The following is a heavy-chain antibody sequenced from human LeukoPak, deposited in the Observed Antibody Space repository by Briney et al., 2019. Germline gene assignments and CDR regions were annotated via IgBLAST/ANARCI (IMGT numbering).Heavy chain of an antibody. CDR1: GFAFTNYV. J-gene: IGHJ6*03. Sequence: GGSLRLSCAASGFAFTNYVMNWVRQAPGKGLEWVSGISGSGSSTYYAASVRGRFTISRDSSKNTVFLQMSSLRAEDAVEYYCAKGPNSDFWSGYSHYMDVWGKGTTAIVSS. CDR2: ISGSGSST. V-gene: IGHV3-23*01. D-gene: IGHD3-3*01. CDR3: AKGPNSDFWSGYSHYMDV.